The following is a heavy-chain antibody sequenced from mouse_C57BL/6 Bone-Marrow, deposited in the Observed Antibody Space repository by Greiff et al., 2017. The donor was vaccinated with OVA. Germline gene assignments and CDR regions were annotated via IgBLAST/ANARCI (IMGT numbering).Heavy chain of an antibody. J-gene: IGHJ2*01. Sequence: LEESGAELARPGASVKLSCKASGYTFTSYGISWVKQRTGQGLEWIGEIYPRSGNTYYNEKFKGKATLTADKSSSTAYMELRSLKSEDSAVYFCASYSNYVNYWGQGTTLTVSS. D-gene: IGHD2-5*01. V-gene: IGHV1-81*01. CDR3: ASYSNYVNY. CDR2: IYPRSGNT. CDR1: GYTFTSYG.